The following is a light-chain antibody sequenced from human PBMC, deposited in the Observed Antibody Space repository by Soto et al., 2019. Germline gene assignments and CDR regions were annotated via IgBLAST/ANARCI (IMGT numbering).Light chain of an antibody. CDR1: QDIRND. CDR2: AAS. V-gene: IGKV1-17*01. Sequence: DIQMTQSPSSLSASVGDRVTITCRASQDIRNDLGWYQQKPGKAPTRLIYAASTLQSGVPSRFSDRGTATEVTPTISSLQPEDFATYYGLQHGSYPPGFGQGTKVEIK. CDR3: LQHGSYPPG. J-gene: IGKJ1*01.